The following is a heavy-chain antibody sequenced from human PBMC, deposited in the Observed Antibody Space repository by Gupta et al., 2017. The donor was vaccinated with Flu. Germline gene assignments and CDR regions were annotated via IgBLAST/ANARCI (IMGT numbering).Heavy chain of an antibody. V-gene: IGHV3-74*01. CDR3: ARVDDGRGYNWFDP. J-gene: IGHJ5*02. Sequence: GRFTISRDNAKNTLYLQMNSLRVEDTAVYYCARVDDGRGYNWFDPWGQGTLVTVSA. D-gene: IGHD3-22*01.